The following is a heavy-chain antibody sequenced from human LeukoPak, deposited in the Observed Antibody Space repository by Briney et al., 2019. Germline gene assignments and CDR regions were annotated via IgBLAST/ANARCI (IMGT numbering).Heavy chain of an antibody. CDR1: GGAISSYH. CDR2: IYTSGST. CDR3: ARVGDYALKD. D-gene: IGHD3-16*01. J-gene: IGHJ4*02. Sequence: SETLSLTCTVSGGAISSYHWSWIRQPAGKGLEWIGRIYTSGSTNYSPSLKSRVTMSVDTSKNQFSLKLSSVTAADTAVYYCARVGDYALKDWGQGTLVTVSS. V-gene: IGHV4-4*07.